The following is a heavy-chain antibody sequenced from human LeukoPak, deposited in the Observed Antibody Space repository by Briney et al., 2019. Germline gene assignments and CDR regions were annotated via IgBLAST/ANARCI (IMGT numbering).Heavy chain of an antibody. CDR1: GFTFSSYW. J-gene: IGHJ5*02. CDR3: TRGLGFDP. CDR2: IKEDGSIQ. Sequence: GGSLRPSCVASGFTFSSYWMTWVRQAPGKGLEWLANIKEDGSIQYYLDSVKGRFTISRDNAKNSLYLQMNSLRAEDTAVYYCTRGLGFDPWGRGTLVTVSS. V-gene: IGHV3-7*01.